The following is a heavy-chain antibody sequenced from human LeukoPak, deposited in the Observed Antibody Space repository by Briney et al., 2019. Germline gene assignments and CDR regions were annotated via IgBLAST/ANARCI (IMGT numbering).Heavy chain of an antibody. CDR1: GFTFSSYA. D-gene: IGHD4-17*01. J-gene: IGHJ5*02. V-gene: IGHV3-30-3*01. Sequence: PGGSLRLSCAASGFTFSSYAMHWVRQAPGKGLEWVAVISYDGSNKYYADSVKGRFTISRDNSKNTLYLQMNSLRAEDTAVYYRARAPDYGDYVRWFDPWGQGTLVTVSS. CDR3: ARAPDYGDYVRWFDP. CDR2: ISYDGSNK.